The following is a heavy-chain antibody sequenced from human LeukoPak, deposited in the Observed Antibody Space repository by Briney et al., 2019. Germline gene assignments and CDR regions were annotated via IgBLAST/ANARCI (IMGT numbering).Heavy chain of an antibody. Sequence: SETLSLTCAVYGGSFSGYYWSWIRQPPGKGLEWIGEISHSGSTNYNPSLKSRVTISVDTSKNQFSLKLSSVTAADTAVYYCARAYDFWSGYYQNWGQGTLVTVSS. J-gene: IGHJ4*02. CDR3: ARAYDFWSGYYQN. V-gene: IGHV4-34*01. CDR2: ISHSGST. CDR1: GGSFSGYY. D-gene: IGHD3-3*01.